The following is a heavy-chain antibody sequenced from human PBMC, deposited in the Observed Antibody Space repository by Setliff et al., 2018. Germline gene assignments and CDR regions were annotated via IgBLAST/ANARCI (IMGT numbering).Heavy chain of an antibody. D-gene: IGHD6-25*01. CDR2: ISPDSYYI. CDR3: ARSPANGGHDAFDV. Sequence: PGGSLRLSCEASGFAFASYNMIWVRQAPGKGLEWVSSISPDSYYIYYADSIKGRFTISRDNAKSSLYLQMNSLRGDDAAVYYCARSPANGGHDAFDVWGQGTMVTVSS. CDR1: GFAFASYN. J-gene: IGHJ3*01. V-gene: IGHV3-21*01.